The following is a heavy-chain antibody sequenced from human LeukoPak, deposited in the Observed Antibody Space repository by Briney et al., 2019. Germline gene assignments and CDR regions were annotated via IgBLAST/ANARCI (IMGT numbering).Heavy chain of an antibody. V-gene: IGHV4-30-2*01. CDR3: ARLGWFGEFGY. J-gene: IGHJ4*02. CDR1: GGSISSGGYS. CDR2: IYHSGST. Sequence: SQTLSLTCAVSGGSISSGGYSWSWIRQPPGKGLEWIGYIYHSGSTYYNPSLKSRVTISVDRSKSQFSLKLSSVTAADTAVYYCARLGWFGEFGYWGQGTLVTVSS. D-gene: IGHD3-10*01.